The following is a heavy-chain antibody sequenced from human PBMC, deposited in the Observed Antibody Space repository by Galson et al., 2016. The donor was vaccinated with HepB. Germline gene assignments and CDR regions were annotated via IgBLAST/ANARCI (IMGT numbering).Heavy chain of an antibody. J-gene: IGHJ4*02. V-gene: IGHV4-34*01. Sequence: ETLSLTCSSFGESFSGYIWTWLRQSPEVRLEWIGEMSHSGSANYNPSLKSRVTLSIDTSKNHFFLNLTTVTAADTGVYYCARAWRQWLVPGGQGALVTVSS. D-gene: IGHD6-19*01. CDR2: MSHSGSA. CDR1: GESFSGYI. CDR3: ARAWRQWLVP.